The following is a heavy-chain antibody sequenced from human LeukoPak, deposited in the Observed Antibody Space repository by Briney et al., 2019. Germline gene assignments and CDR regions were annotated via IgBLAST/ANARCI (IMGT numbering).Heavy chain of an antibody. D-gene: IGHD3-10*01. CDR1: GGSISSYY. CDR3: ARGLNRGSGSYFY. CDR2: IYYSGST. Sequence: SETLSLTCTVSGGSISSYYWNWIRQPPGKGLDSFGYIYYSGSTNYNPSLKSRVTISVDTSKNQFSLKLSSVTAADTAVYYCARGLNRGSGSYFYWGQGTLVTVSS. J-gene: IGHJ4*02. V-gene: IGHV4-59*12.